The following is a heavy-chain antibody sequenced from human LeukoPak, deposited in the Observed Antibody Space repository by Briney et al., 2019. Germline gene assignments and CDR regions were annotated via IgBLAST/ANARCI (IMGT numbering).Heavy chain of an antibody. V-gene: IGHV4-59*12. CDR3: ATSGYSSRWFDP. D-gene: IGHD6-13*01. J-gene: IGHJ5*02. CDR2: VYYSGST. Sequence: SETLSLTCTVSGGSISSYYWSWIRQPPGKGLEWLGYVYYSGSTNYNPSLKSRVTISVDTSKNQFSLKLSSVTAADTAVYYCATSGYSSRWFDPWGQGTLVTVSS. CDR1: GGSISSYY.